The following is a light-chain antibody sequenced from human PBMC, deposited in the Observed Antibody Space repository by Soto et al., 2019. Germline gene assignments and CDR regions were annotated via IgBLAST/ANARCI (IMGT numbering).Light chain of an antibody. CDR1: SSNIGRNP. CDR2: SNN. V-gene: IGLV1-44*01. CDR3: ATWDDSLYGMV. Sequence: QSVLTQPPSASGTPGQRVTISCSGSSSNIGRNPVNWYLQLPGTAPKLLIYSNNQRPSGVPDRVSASKSGTSASLTISGLLSADEADYYCATWDDSLYGMVFGGGTKVTVL. J-gene: IGLJ2*01.